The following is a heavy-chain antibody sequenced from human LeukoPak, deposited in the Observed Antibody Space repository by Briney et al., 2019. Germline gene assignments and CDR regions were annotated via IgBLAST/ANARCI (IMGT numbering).Heavy chain of an antibody. CDR1: GGSISSHY. V-gene: IGHV4-59*11. J-gene: IGHJ4*02. D-gene: IGHD5-18*01. CDR3: VRAPGGYSYGALYYFDC. Sequence: SETLSLTCTVSGGSISSHYWGWIRQPPGKGLEGIGYISYSGTTNYNTSLKSRVTISVDTPKNQFSLTLSSVTAADTAVYYCVRAPGGYSYGALYYFDCWGQGTLVTVSS. CDR2: ISYSGTT.